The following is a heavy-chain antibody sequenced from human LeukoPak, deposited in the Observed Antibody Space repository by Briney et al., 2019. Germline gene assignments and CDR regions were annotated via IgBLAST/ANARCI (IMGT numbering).Heavy chain of an antibody. CDR3: ARVYYSSSYHYWYFDL. CDR1: GGSIRNYY. Sequence: PSETLSLACTVSGGSIRNYYWSWIRQPPGKGLEWIGYIYYSGSTNYNPSLKSRVTISVDTSKNQFSLKLSSVTAADTAVYYCARVYYSSSYHYWYFDLWGRGTLVTVSS. J-gene: IGHJ2*01. CDR2: IYYSGST. V-gene: IGHV4-59*01. D-gene: IGHD6-13*01.